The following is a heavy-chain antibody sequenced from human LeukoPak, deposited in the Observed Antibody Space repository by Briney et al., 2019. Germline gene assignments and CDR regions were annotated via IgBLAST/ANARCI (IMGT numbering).Heavy chain of an antibody. Sequence: GVTLRLSCAASTFTFSYFSMHWVRQAPGKGLEWVAVISYDGSNKYYADSVKGRFTISRDNSKNTLYLQMNSLRAEDTAVYYCAKTPSSSNYWGQGTLVTVSS. CDR1: TFTFSYFS. CDR2: ISYDGSNK. V-gene: IGHV3-30*18. D-gene: IGHD6-6*01. CDR3: AKTPSSSNY. J-gene: IGHJ4*02.